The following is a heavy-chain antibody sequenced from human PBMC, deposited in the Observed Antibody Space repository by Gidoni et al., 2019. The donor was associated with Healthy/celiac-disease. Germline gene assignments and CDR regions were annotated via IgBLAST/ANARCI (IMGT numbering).Heavy chain of an antibody. V-gene: IGHV3-7*01. Sequence: EVQLVESGGGLVQPGGSLRLSCAASGFTFSSYWMSWVRQAPGKGLEWVANIKQDGSEKYYVDSVKGRFTISRDNAKNSLYLQMNSLRAEDTAVYYCARVGTYYDFWSAGDYWGQGTLVTVSS. CDR1: GFTFSSYW. CDR2: IKQDGSEK. CDR3: ARVGTYYDFWSAGDY. D-gene: IGHD3-3*01. J-gene: IGHJ4*02.